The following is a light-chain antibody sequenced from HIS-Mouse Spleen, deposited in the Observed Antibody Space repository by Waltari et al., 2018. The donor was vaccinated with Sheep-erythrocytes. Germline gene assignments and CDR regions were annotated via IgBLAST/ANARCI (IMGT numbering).Light chain of an antibody. Sequence: DIQLTQSPSFLSASVGDRLTITCRASQGISSYLAWYQPKPGKAPKLLIYAASTLQSGVPSRFSGSGSGTEFTLTISSLQPEDFATYCCQQLNSYPHTFGQGTKLEIK. CDR1: QGISSY. V-gene: IGKV1-9*01. CDR2: AAS. J-gene: IGKJ2*01. CDR3: QQLNSYPHT.